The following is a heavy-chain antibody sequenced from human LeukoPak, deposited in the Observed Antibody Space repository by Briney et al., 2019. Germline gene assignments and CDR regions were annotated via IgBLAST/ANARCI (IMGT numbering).Heavy chain of an antibody. V-gene: IGHV3-30-3*01. J-gene: IGHJ4*02. Sequence: PGGSLRLSCAASGFTFSSYAMSWVRQAPGKGLEWVAVISYDGSNKYYADSVKGRFTISRDNSKNTLYLQMNSLRAEDTAVYYCARVDDSSGWYYFDYWGQGTLVTVSS. D-gene: IGHD6-19*01. CDR3: ARVDDSSGWYYFDY. CDR1: GFTFSSYA. CDR2: ISYDGSNK.